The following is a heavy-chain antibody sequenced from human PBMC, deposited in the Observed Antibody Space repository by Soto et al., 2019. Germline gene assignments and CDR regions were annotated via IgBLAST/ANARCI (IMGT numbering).Heavy chain of an antibody. CDR3: ARSYYGSGIYYGMDV. Sequence: QVQLVQSGAEVKKPGSSVKVSCKASGGTFSSYTISWVRQAPGQGLEWMGRIIPILGIANYAQKFQGRVTITADKSTITAYMELSSLRSEDTAVYYCARSYYGSGIYYGMDVWGQGTTVTVSS. V-gene: IGHV1-69*02. CDR1: GGTFSSYT. D-gene: IGHD3-10*01. CDR2: IIPILGIA. J-gene: IGHJ6*02.